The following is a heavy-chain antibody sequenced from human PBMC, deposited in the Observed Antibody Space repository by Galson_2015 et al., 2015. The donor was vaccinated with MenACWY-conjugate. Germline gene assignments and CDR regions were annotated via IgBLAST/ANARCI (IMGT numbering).Heavy chain of an antibody. D-gene: IGHD2-15*01. CDR3: AREGGEGSGGSCYRNTGGWCDWFDP. CDR1: GFTFSSYA. J-gene: IGHJ5*02. Sequence: LRLSCAASGFTFSSYAMHWVRQVPGKGLEWVAVISYDGSNKYYADSVKGRFTISRDNSKNTLYLQMNSLRAEDTAVYYCAREGGEGSGGSCYRNTGGWCDWFDPWGRGTLVTVSS. CDR2: ISYDGSNK. V-gene: IGHV3-30*04.